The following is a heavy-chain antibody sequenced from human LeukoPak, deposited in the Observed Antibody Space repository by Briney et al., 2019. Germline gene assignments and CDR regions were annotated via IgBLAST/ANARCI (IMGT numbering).Heavy chain of an antibody. Sequence: PGGSLRLSCAASGFTFSSYWMSWVRQAPGKGLEWVSVIYSGGSTYYADPVKGRFTISRDNSKNTLYLQMNSLRAEDTAVYYCARVQGETLPTNAFDIWGQGTMVTISS. CDR2: IYSGGST. V-gene: IGHV3-66*01. CDR3: ARVQGETLPTNAFDI. D-gene: IGHD5-12*01. J-gene: IGHJ3*02. CDR1: GFTFSSYW.